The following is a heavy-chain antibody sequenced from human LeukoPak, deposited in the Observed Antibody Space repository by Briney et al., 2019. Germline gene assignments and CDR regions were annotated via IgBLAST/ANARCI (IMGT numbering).Heavy chain of an antibody. CDR1: GFTFSSYG. Sequence: PGGSLRLSCAASGFTFSSYGMHWFRQAPGKGLEWEAFIRYDGSNKYYADSVEGRFTISRDNSKNTLYLQMNSLRAEDTAVYYCAKDSRPAAYFDYWGQGTLVTVSS. D-gene: IGHD2-2*01. J-gene: IGHJ4*02. CDR3: AKDSRPAAYFDY. CDR2: IRYDGSNK. V-gene: IGHV3-30*02.